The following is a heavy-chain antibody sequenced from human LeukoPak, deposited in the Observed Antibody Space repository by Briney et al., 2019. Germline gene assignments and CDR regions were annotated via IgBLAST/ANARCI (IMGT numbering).Heavy chain of an antibody. CDR2: IYYSGST. J-gene: IGHJ3*02. CDR3: ARDRGLDAFDI. Sequence: SETLSLTCTVSGGSISSYYWSWIRQPPGKGLEWIGYIYYSGSTNYNPSLKSRVTISVDTSKNQFSLKLSSVTATDTAVYYCARDRGLDAFDIWGQGTMVTVSS. V-gene: IGHV4-59*01. CDR1: GGSISSYY. D-gene: IGHD3-10*01.